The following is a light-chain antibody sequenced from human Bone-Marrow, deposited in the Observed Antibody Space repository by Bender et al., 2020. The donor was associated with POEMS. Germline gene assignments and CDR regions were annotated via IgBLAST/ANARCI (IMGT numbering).Light chain of an antibody. Sequence: SFDLTQPPSVSVSPGQTANIACSGDKLGDQYTFWFQQKPGQSPILVIYQDTKRPSGIPERFSGSNSGNTATLTISGTQAMDEADYYCQAWDSSTAVFGTGTKVTVL. CDR1: KLGDQY. CDR3: QAWDSSTAV. J-gene: IGLJ1*01. CDR2: QDT. V-gene: IGLV3-1*01.